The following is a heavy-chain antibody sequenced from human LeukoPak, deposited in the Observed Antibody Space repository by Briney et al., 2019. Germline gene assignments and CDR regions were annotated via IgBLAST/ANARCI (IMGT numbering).Heavy chain of an antibody. CDR2: INHTGST. CDR1: GVPFSGYY. J-gene: IGHJ4*02. D-gene: IGHD6-19*01. V-gene: IGHV4-34*01. CDR3: ARGGQWLVTWYFDY. Sequence: SETLSLTCAVYGVPFSGYYWSWIRQPPAKGLEWIGEINHTGSTNYNPSLKSRHTISVDTSKNQFSLKLSSVTAADTAVYYCARGGQWLVTWYFDYWGQGTLVTVSS.